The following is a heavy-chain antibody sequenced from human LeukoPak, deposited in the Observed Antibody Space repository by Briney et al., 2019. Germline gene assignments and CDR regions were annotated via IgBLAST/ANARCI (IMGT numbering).Heavy chain of an antibody. CDR2: ISSSGTYI. CDR3: ARTPPPPRFSSRWYEDY. J-gene: IGHJ4*02. Sequence: PGGSLRLSCAASGFTFSSYSMNWVRQAPGKGLEWVSFISSSGTYIYYADSVKGRFIISRDNAKNSLYLQMNSLRAEDTAVYYCARTPPPPRFSSRWYEDYWGQGTLVTVSS. V-gene: IGHV3-21*01. CDR1: GFTFSSYS. D-gene: IGHD6-13*01.